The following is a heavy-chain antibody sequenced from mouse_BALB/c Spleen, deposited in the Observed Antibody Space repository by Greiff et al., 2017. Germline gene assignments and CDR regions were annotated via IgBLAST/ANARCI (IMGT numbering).Heavy chain of an antibody. V-gene: IGHV5-9-4*01. CDR3: ARLYYGIHYAMDY. CDR1: GFTFSSYA. J-gene: IGHJ4*01. D-gene: IGHD2-1*01. Sequence: DVKLVESGGGLVKPGGSLKLSCAASGFTFSSYAMSWVRQSPEKRLEWVAEISSGGSYTYYPDTVTGRFTISRDNAKNTLYLEMSSLRSEDTAMYYCARLYYGIHYAMDYWGQGTSVTVSS. CDR2: ISSGGSYT.